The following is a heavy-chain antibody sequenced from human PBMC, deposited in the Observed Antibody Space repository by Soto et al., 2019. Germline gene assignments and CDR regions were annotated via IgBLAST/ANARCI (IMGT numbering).Heavy chain of an antibody. J-gene: IGHJ3*02. CDR2: VGGGGHDP. CDR3: AHPRGYGVFDAYDI. Sequence: GGSLRLSCAASGFTFRMFAMSWVRQAPGKGLEWVSSVGGGGHDPYYADSVKGRFTISRDNSKNTLFLQINSLRPEDTAVYYCAHPRGYGVFDAYDICGQGAMVTVS. D-gene: IGHD4-17*01. CDR1: GFTFRMFA. V-gene: IGHV3-23*01.